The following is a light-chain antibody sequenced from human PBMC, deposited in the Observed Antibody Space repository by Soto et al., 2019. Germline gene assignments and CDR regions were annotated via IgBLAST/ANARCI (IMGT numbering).Light chain of an antibody. CDR2: GAF. V-gene: IGKV3-15*01. J-gene: IGKJ1*01. CDR3: QQYNNWPQT. Sequence: EIVLTQSPATLSVSPGERATLSCRTSQSVASNFAWYQQKPGQAPRLLIYGAFIRAPGFPVRFRGSGSGSEFTLTISSLQSEDFAEYHCQQYNNWPQTFGQGTKVEIK. CDR1: QSVASN.